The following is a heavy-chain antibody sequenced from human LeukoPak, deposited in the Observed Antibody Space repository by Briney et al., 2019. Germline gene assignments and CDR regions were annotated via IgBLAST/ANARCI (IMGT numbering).Heavy chain of an antibody. V-gene: IGHV4-59*01. CDR1: GGSISSYY. CDR3: ARRGTSGARAQSWFDP. D-gene: IGHD2-8*02. Sequence: SETLSLTCTVSGGSISSYYWSWIRQPPGKGLEWIGYIYYSGSTNYNPSLKSRVTISVDTSKNQFSLKLSSVTAADTAVYYCARRGTSGARAQSWFDPWGQGTLVTVSS. CDR2: IYYSGST. J-gene: IGHJ5*02.